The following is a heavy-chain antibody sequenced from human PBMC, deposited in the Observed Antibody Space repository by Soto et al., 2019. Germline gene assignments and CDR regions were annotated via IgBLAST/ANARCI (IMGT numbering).Heavy chain of an antibody. Sequence: ASVRFSGSASGYTCTGYYMHWVRQAPGQGLEWMGWINPNSGGTNYAQKFQGWVTMTRDTSISTAYMELSRLRSDDTAVYYCARASDQVATIFGYYYYGMDVWGQGTTVTVSS. CDR2: INPNSGGT. D-gene: IGHD5-12*01. CDR1: GYTCTGYY. V-gene: IGHV1-2*04. J-gene: IGHJ6*02. CDR3: ARASDQVATIFGYYYYGMDV.